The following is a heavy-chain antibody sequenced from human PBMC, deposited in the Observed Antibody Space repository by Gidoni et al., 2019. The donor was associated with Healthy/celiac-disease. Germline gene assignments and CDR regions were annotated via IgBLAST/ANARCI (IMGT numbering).Heavy chain of an antibody. CDR2: IYYSGST. Sequence: QLQLQESGPGLVKPSETLSLTCTVSGGLISSSSYYWGWIRQPLGKGLEWIGSIYYSGSTYYNPSLKSRVTISVDTSKNQFSLKLSSVTAADTAVYYCAGGDCGGDCYPRPPDYWGQGTLVTVSS. J-gene: IGHJ4*02. CDR3: AGGDCGGDCYPRPPDY. D-gene: IGHD2-21*01. V-gene: IGHV4-39*01. CDR1: GGLISSSSYY.